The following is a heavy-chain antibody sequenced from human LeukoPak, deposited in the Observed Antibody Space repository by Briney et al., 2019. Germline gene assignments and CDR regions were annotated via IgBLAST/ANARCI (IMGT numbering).Heavy chain of an antibody. CDR1: GGSISSYY. Sequence: SETLSLTCTVSGGSISSYYWSWIRQPAGKGLEWIGRFYSGGSTDYNPSLKSRVTMSVATSKNQFSLKLSSVTAADTAVYYCARVYSGYDLPGSLANYYFDYWGQGTLATVSS. D-gene: IGHD5-12*01. CDR3: ARVYSGYDLPGSLANYYFDY. V-gene: IGHV4-4*07. CDR2: FYSGGST. J-gene: IGHJ4*02.